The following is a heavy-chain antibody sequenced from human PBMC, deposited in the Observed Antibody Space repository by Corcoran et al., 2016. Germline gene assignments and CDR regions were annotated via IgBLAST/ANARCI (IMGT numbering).Heavy chain of an antibody. V-gene: IGHV3-43*01. J-gene: IGHJ4*02. D-gene: IGHD5-18*01. Sequence: EVQLVESGGAVAQPGGSLRLSCEASGFIFDDYNMYWVRQTPGKGLQWVSLISRDGLSTYYADSVKGRFTISRDNSKNSLYLQMNSLRTEDTAFYYCAKGGYNYGYFDYWCQGTLVTVSS. CDR3: AKGGYNYGYFDY. CDR1: GFIFDDYN. CDR2: ISRDGLST.